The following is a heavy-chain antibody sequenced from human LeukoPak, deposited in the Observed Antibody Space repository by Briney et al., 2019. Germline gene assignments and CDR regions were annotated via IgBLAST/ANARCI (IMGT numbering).Heavy chain of an antibody. V-gene: IGHV3-23*01. CDR1: GFTFSNHA. J-gene: IGHJ4*02. Sequence: GGSLRLSCAASGFTFSNHAMSWVRQAPGKGLEWVSAISGSGGSTYYADSVRGRFTISRDNSKNTVYLQMNSLRAEDTAVYYRAKRYYSDSSGYLGSLNYWGQGTLVTVSS. CDR3: AKRYYSDSSGYLGSLNY. CDR2: ISGSGGST. D-gene: IGHD3-22*01.